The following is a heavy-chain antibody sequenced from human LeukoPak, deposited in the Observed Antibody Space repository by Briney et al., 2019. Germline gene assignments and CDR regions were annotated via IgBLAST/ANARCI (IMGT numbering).Heavy chain of an antibody. V-gene: IGHV3-53*01. D-gene: IGHD2-2*01. CDR1: GFTVSSNY. Sequence: PGGSLRLSCAAFGFTVSSNYMSWVRQAPGKGLEGVSVSYSGGSTYYADSVTGRFTISRDNAKNTLYLQMKSLRAEDTAAYYCGKDLCGEYQSQYWGQGTVVIVPS. CDR2: SYSGGST. CDR3: GKDLCGEYQSQY. J-gene: IGHJ4*02.